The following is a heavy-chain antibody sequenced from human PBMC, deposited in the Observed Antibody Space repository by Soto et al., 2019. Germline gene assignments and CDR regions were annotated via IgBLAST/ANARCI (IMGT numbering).Heavy chain of an antibody. J-gene: IGHJ4*02. CDR3: AKVGSGADY. CDR1: ADCVSRGSYH. D-gene: IGHD1-26*01. V-gene: IGHV4-61*01. Sequence: PSERRWRTWSVCADCVSRGSYHWSWIRQPPGKGLEWIRFKPYTGSPGYNRCLRSLVGIWRDWSKNQFSLKLSSWTPTDTALYFCAKVGSGADYWGQGTLLTVSS. CDR2: KPYTGSP.